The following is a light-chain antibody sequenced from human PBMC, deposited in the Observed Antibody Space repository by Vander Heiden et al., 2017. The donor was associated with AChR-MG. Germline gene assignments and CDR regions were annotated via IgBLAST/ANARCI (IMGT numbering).Light chain of an antibody. J-gene: IGLJ1*01. V-gene: IGLV7-46*01. Sequence: AVVTQEPSLTVSPGGPVPPTSGSSTGVVTSGHYPYWLQQKPGQALRTLIFDTSNTHALTPARFSGSLPGGRAALTLSGAQAEDDDEYYCWLGYSGTFVFGTGTKVTIL. CDR2: DTS. CDR1: TGVVTSGHY. CDR3: WLGYSGTFV.